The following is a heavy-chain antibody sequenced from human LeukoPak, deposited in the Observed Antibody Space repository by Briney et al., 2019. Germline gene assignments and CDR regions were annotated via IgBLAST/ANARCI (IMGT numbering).Heavy chain of an antibody. CDR3: ARDRYGDGYAHLDY. CDR1: GYTFTSYA. CDR2: ITPSGGT. V-gene: IGHV1-2*02. Sequence: ASVKVSCKASGYTFTSYAIHWVRQAPGQGLEWMGWITPSGGTNYPQKFQGRVAITWDTSITTAYMDLSRLTSDDTAVYYCARDRYGDGYAHLDYWGQGALVTVSS. J-gene: IGHJ4*02. D-gene: IGHD5-24*01.